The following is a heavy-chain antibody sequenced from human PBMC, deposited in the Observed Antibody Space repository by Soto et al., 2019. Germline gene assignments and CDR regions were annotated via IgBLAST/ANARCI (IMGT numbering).Heavy chain of an antibody. J-gene: IGHJ6*02. CDR3: AKDLQFGVDMMRGYYYYGMDV. D-gene: IGHD3-10*01. V-gene: IGHV3-30*18. CDR2: ISYDGSNK. Sequence: GGSLRLSCAASGFTFSSYGMHWVRQAPGKGLEWVAVISYDGSNKYYADSVKGRFTISRDNSKNTLYLQMNSLRAEDTAVYYCAKDLQFGVDMMRGYYYYGMDVWGQGTTVTVSS. CDR1: GFTFSSYG.